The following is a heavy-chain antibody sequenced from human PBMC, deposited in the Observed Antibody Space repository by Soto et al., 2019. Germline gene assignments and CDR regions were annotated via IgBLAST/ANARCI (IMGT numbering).Heavy chain of an antibody. J-gene: IGHJ4*02. D-gene: IGHD2-2*03. CDR1: GFTFTSYA. CDR3: AKDGYCSSTSCYWSY. CDR2: ISDSGGRT. V-gene: IGHV3-23*01. Sequence: PGGSLRLSCVASGFTFTSYAMSWVRQAPGKGLEWVSGISDSGGRTDYADSVKGRFTISRDNSKNTLYLQMNSLKAEDTAIYYCAKDGYCSSTSCYWSYWGQGTVVPVSS.